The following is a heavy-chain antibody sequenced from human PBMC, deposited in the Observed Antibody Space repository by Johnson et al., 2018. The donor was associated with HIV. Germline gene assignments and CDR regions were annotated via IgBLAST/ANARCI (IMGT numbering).Heavy chain of an antibody. D-gene: IGHD2-2*01. J-gene: IGHJ3*02. Sequence: QVQLVESGGGLVKPGGSLRLSCAASRLIFSDYFMSWIRQAPGKGLEWVASISGSGSARYYADSVKGRFTISRDNARTSLYLQMNSLRAEDTAVYYCAKDGDDGDEADGTKGAFDIWGQGTMVTVSS. V-gene: IGHV3-11*04. CDR1: RLIFSDYF. CDR3: AKDGDDGDEADGTKGAFDI. CDR2: ISGSGSAR.